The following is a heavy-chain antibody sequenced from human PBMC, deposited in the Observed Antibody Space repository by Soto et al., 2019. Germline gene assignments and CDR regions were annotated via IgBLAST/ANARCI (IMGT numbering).Heavy chain of an antibody. J-gene: IGHJ4*02. CDR2: IYYSGST. D-gene: IGHD6-13*01. V-gene: IGHV4-39*01. CDR3: PRHEPGYRLLDY. CDR1: GGSISSSSYY. Sequence: PSETLSLTCTVSGGSISSSSYYWGWIRQTPGKGLEWIGNIYYSGSTYYNPSLKSRVTISVDTSKKQFSLKLSSVTAADTAVYYCPRHEPGYRLLDYWGPVTLVTLSS.